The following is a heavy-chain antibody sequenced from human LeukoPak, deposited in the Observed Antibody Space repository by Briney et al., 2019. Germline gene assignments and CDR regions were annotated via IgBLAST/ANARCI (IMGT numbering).Heavy chain of an antibody. D-gene: IGHD5-18*01. CDR3: ARDGPSVMVDFDY. J-gene: IGHJ4*02. CDR1: GYIFTGYY. V-gene: IGHV1-2*02. Sequence: ASVKVSCKPSGYIFTGYYMHWVRQAPGQGLEWMGWINPNSGATNYAQKFQGRVTMTRDTSISTAYMELSSLRSDDTAVYYCARDGPSVMVDFDYWGQGTLVIVSS. CDR2: INPNSGAT.